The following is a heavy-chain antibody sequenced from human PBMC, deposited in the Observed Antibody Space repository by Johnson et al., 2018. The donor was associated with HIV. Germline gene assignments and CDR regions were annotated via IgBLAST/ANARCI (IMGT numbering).Heavy chain of an antibody. CDR2: IKSKTDGGTT. D-gene: IGHD6-6*01. J-gene: IGHJ3*02. CDR1: GFTVSSNY. V-gene: IGHV3-15*01. Sequence: VQLVESGGGLIQPGGSLRLSCAASGFTVSSNYMSWVRQAPGKGLEWVGRIKSKTDGGTTDYAAPVKGRSIISRDDAKHTLYLQMNSLRAEDTAVYYCARPDSSSARAHDAFDIWGQGTMVTVSS. CDR3: ARPDSSSARAHDAFDI.